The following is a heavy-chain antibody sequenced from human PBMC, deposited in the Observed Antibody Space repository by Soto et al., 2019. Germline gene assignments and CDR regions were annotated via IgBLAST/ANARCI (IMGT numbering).Heavy chain of an antibody. V-gene: IGHV3-33*01. Sequence: VQLVESGGGVVQPGRSLRLSCVASGFTFSTFGMHWVRQAPGKGLEWVAVIWHDGTLQYYADSVRGRFTISRDNSRNTLYLQMNSLRVEDTAVYYCARDSLSGSYYLDYWGQGTLVTVSS. D-gene: IGHD1-26*01. CDR2: IWHDGTLQ. CDR3: ARDSLSGSYYLDY. CDR1: GFTFSTFG. J-gene: IGHJ4*02.